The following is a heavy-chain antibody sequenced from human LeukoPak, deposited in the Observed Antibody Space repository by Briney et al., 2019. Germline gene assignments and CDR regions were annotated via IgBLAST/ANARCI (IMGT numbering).Heavy chain of an antibody. CDR3: ARDSGIAAAGTTPYYYYGMDV. CDR1: GGTFSSYA. D-gene: IGHD6-13*01. CDR2: IIPILGIA. Sequence: ASVKVSCKGSGGTFSSYAISWVRQAPGQGLEWMGRIIPILGIANYAQKFQGRVTITADKSTSTAYMELSSLRSEDTAVYYCARDSGIAAAGTTPYYYYGMDVWGQGTTVTVSS. J-gene: IGHJ6*02. V-gene: IGHV1-69*04.